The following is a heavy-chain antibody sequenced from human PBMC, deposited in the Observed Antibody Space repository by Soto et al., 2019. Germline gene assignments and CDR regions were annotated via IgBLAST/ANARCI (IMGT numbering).Heavy chain of an antibody. CDR1: GGSISSYY. CDR3: ARRRDFWSGSPLDP. CDR2: IYYSGST. J-gene: IGHJ5*02. V-gene: IGHV4-59*08. D-gene: IGHD3-3*01. Sequence: SETLSLTCTVSGGSISSYYWSWIRQPPGKGLEWIGYIYYSGSTNYNPSLKSRVTISVDTSKNQFSLKLSSVTAADTAVYYCARRRDFWSGSPLDPWGQGTMGTVSS.